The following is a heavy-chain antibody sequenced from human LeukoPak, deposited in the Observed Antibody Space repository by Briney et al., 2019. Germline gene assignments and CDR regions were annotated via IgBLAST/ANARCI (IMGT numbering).Heavy chain of an antibody. Sequence: GGSLRLSCAASGFTFSDYYMSWIRQAPGKGLEWISYISSGGATICHADSVKGRFTLSRDNAKNSLYLQMDSLRAEDTAVYYCARERRTSYHYYYYGMDVWSQGTTVTVSS. CDR3: ARERRTSYHYYYYGMDV. J-gene: IGHJ6*02. D-gene: IGHD2-2*01. CDR2: ISSGGATI. V-gene: IGHV3-11*01. CDR1: GFTFSDYY.